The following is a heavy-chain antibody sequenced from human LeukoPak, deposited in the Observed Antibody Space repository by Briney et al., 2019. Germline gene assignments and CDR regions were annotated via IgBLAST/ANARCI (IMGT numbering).Heavy chain of an antibody. CDR2: IYYSGST. D-gene: IGHD3-22*01. CDR1: GGSISSYY. CDR3: ALSLHDSSGPKAELTRYFQH. V-gene: IGHV4-59*01. J-gene: IGHJ1*01. Sequence: PSETLSLTCTVSGGSISSYYWSWIRHPPGKGLEWSGYIYYSGSTNYNPSLKSRVTISVDTSKNQFSLKLSSVTAADTAVYYCALSLHDSSGPKAELTRYFQHWGQGTLVTVSS.